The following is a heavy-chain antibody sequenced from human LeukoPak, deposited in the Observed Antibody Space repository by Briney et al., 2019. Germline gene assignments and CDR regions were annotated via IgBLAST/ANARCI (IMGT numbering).Heavy chain of an antibody. Sequence: PGRSLRLSCAASGFTFSSYGMHWVRQAPGKGLEWVAVISYDGSNKYYADSVKGRFTISRDNSKNTLYLQMNSLRAEDTAVYYCAKDFRFGELLETALDYWGQGTLVTVSS. V-gene: IGHV3-30*18. D-gene: IGHD3-10*01. CDR2: ISYDGSNK. J-gene: IGHJ4*01. CDR1: GFTFSSYG. CDR3: AKDFRFGELLETALDY.